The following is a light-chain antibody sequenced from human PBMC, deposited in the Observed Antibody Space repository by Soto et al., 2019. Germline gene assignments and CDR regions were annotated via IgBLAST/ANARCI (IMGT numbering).Light chain of an antibody. J-gene: IGKJ3*01. CDR3: QHYGT. Sequence: EIVLTQSPGTLSLSPGETATLSCRASQSLNSDYLAWYQQIPGQAPRVLIYGASTRAAGIPDRFSGSGSGTDFTLTITRLEPEDFAVYFCQHYGTFGPGTKVDLK. V-gene: IGKV3-20*01. CDR2: GAS. CDR1: QSLNSDY.